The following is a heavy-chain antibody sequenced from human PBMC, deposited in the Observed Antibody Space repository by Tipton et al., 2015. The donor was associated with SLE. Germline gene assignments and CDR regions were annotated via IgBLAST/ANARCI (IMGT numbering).Heavy chain of an antibody. D-gene: IGHD6-19*01. CDR3: ARVLRQWLDY. V-gene: IGHV3-48*03. J-gene: IGHJ4*02. CDR2: ISSSGSYI. CDR1: GFTFGSYE. Sequence: SLRLSCAASGFTFGSYEMNWVRQAPGKGLEWVSYISSSGSYIYYADSVRGRFTISRDNAKNSLYLQMNSLRAEDTAVYYCARVLRQWLDYWGQGTLVTVSS.